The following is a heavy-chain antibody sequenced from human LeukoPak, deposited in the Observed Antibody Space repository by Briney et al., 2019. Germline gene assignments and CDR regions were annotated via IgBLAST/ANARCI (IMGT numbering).Heavy chain of an antibody. J-gene: IGHJ4*02. CDR3: AKPSIRYCSGGACPNDGSDY. D-gene: IGHD2-15*01. CDR2: IYYSGST. CDR1: GGSISSSNYY. Sequence: SETLSLTCTVSGGSISSSNYYWGWIRQPPGKGLEWIGSIYYSGSTYYSPSLNSRVTISVDTSKNQLSRKLRSVTAADTAVYYCAKPSIRYCSGGACPNDGSDYWGQGTLVTVSS. V-gene: IGHV4-39*07.